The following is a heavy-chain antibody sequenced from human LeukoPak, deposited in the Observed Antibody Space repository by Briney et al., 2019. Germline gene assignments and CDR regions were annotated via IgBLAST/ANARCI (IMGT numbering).Heavy chain of an antibody. Sequence: GGSLRLSCAASGFTFSDYYMSWIRQAPGKGLEWVSYISSSGSTIYYADSVKGRFTISRDNAKNSLYLQMNSLRAEDTAVYYCARSDYVWGSYRDAFDIWGQGTMVAVSS. J-gene: IGHJ3*02. CDR2: ISSSGSTI. CDR1: GFTFSDYY. D-gene: IGHD3-16*02. V-gene: IGHV3-11*04. CDR3: ARSDYVWGSYRDAFDI.